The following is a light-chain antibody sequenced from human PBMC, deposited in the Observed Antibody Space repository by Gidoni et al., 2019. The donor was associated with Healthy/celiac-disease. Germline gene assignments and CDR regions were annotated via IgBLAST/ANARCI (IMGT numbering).Light chain of an antibody. V-gene: IGKV3-20*01. Sequence: EIVLTQSPGTMPLSPGERATLSCRASQSVSSSYLAWYQQKPGQAARLLIYCASSRATGIPDRLSGSGSGTDFTLTISRLEPEDFAVYYCQQYGSSPFSFGQGTKLEIK. J-gene: IGKJ2*03. CDR1: QSVSSSY. CDR3: QQYGSSPFS. CDR2: CAS.